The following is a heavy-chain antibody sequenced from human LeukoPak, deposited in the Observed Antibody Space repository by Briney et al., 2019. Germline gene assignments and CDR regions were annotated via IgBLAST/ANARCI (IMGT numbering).Heavy chain of an antibody. CDR3: ASRGYSGYDGWFDP. CDR1: GFSLTSYW. CDR2: IYPGDSDT. V-gene: IGHV5-51*06. Sequence: GEALKISCKGSGFSLTSYWLGRVRQMPGKGLEWMGIIYPGDSDTRYSPSFQGQITLSADKSISLAYPQWSHLKASDTAMYYCASRGYSGYDGWFDPWGQGTLVTVSS. D-gene: IGHD5-12*01. J-gene: IGHJ5*02.